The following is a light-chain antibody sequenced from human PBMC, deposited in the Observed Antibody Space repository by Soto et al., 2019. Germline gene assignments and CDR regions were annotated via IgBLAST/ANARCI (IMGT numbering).Light chain of an antibody. CDR2: AAS. CDR1: QSISSY. V-gene: IGKV1-39*01. J-gene: IGKJ3*01. Sequence: DIQMTQSPSSLSASVGARVTITCRASQSISSYLNWYQQKPGKAPKLLIYAASSLQSGVPSRFSGSGSGTDFTLTISSLQPEDFATYYCQPSYSTLTFGPGTKVDIK. CDR3: QPSYSTLT.